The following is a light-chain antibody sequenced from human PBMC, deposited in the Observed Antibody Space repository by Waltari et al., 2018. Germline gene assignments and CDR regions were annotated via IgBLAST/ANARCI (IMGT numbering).Light chain of an antibody. CDR2: GAS. V-gene: IGKV3-15*01. CDR3: QQYNNWPPWT. Sequence: IVMTQSPATPSVSPGERATLSCRASQRVSSNLAWYQQKPGQAPRLLIYGASTRATGIPARFSGSGSGTEFTLTISSLQSEDFAVYYCQQYNNWPPWTFGQGTKVEIK. CDR1: QRVSSN. J-gene: IGKJ1*01.